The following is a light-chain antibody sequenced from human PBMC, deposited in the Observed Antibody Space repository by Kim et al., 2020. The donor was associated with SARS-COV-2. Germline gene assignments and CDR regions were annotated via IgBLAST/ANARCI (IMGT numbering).Light chain of an antibody. CDR1: QRVLYSSNNKNY. CDR3: QQYYSTPLT. V-gene: IGKV4-1*01. CDR2: WAS. Sequence: ATINCKSSQRVLYSSNNKNYLACYQQKPGRPPKLLIYWASTRESGVPDRFSGSGSGTDFTLTISSLQSEDVAVYYCQQYYSTPLTFGPGTKVDIK. J-gene: IGKJ3*01.